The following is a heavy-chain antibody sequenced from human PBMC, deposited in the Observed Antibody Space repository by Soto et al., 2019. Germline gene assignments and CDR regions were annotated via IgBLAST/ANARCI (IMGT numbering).Heavy chain of an antibody. J-gene: IGHJ6*03. CDR1: GYTFTSYG. D-gene: IGHD3-10*01. CDR3: ARVLLWFGEVGYYYYIDV. V-gene: IGHV1-18*01. Sequence: ASVKVSCKASGYTFTSYGISWVRQAPGQGLEWMGWISAYNGNTNYAQKLQGRVTMTTDTSTSTAYMELRSLRSDDTAVYYCARVLLWFGEVGYYYYIDVWSKGTTVTVSS. CDR2: ISAYNGNT.